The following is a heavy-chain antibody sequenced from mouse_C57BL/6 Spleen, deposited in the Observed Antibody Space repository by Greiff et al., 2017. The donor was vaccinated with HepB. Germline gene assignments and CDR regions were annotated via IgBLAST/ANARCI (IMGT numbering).Heavy chain of an antibody. Sequence: QVQLKESGPGLVAPSQSLSITCTVSGFSFTSYGVDWVRQSPGKGLEWLGVIWGVGSTNYNSALKSRLSISKDNSKSQVFLKMNSLQTDDTAMYYCAVKGGNCELAWFAYWGQGTLVTVSA. CDR1: GFSFTSYG. CDR2: IWGVGST. J-gene: IGHJ3*01. V-gene: IGHV2-6*01. CDR3: AVKGGNCELAWFAY. D-gene: IGHD2-1*01.